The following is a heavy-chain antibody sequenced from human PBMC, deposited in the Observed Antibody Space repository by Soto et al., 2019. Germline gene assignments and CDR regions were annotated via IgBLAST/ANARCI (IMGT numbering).Heavy chain of an antibody. CDR1: GFTFDDYA. Sequence: GGSLRLSCAASGFTFDDYAMHWVRQVPGKGLEWVSGINWNSGSIGYGDSVKGRFAISRDNAKNSLHLQMNSLSAEDTAFYYCVKDESINWYSGHFRHWGQGTLVTVS. V-gene: IGHV3-9*01. J-gene: IGHJ1*01. D-gene: IGHD6-13*01. CDR3: VKDESINWYSGHFRH. CDR2: INWNSGSI.